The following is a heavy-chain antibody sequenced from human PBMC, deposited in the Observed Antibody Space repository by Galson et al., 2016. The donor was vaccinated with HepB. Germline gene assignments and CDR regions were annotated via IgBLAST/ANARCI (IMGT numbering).Heavy chain of an antibody. CDR2: IYHTGTS. CDR3: ARAAIIPGARMVFDP. D-gene: IGHD2-2*01. J-gene: IGHJ5*02. Sequence: SETLSLTCAVSGASISDSNWWTWVRQVPGKGLEWIGEIYHTGTSNNNTFLNSRFTLSVDQSRNQFSLNVTSVTAADTAVYYCARAAIIPGARMVFDPWGQGILVTVSS. CDR1: GASISDSNW. V-gene: IGHV4-4*02.